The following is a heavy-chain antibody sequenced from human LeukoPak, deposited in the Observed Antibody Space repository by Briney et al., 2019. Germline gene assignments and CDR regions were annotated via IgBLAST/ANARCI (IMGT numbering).Heavy chain of an antibody. CDR3: VTDTVVPLAQIDH. V-gene: IGHV3-15*01. D-gene: IGHD2-15*01. J-gene: IGHJ4*02. Sequence: GGSLRLTCAASGFTFSDAWMSWVRQAPGKGLEWVGRIRSVAAGGTTEYAAPVEGRFIISGDDSKHTLSLQMSSLEIEDIAVYFCVTDTVVPLAQIDHWGQGTLVTVSS. CDR1: GFTFSDAW. CDR2: IRSVAAGGTT.